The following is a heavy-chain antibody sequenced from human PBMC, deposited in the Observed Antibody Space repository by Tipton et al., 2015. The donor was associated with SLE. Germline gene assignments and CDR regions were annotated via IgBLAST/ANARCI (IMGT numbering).Heavy chain of an antibody. CDR1: GFTFSRFA. D-gene: IGHD3-10*01. Sequence: QVQLVQSGGGVAQPGGSLTLSCTASGFTFSRFAMHWVRQAPGKGLEWVAFIETDGNNEDYADSVKGRFSISRDNSKNTVWMQMNSLRTEDTALYYCAQGGGGSGSYGSAWGQGTLVTVSS. V-gene: IGHV3-30*02. CDR3: AQGGGGSGSYGSA. CDR2: IETDGNNE. J-gene: IGHJ5*02.